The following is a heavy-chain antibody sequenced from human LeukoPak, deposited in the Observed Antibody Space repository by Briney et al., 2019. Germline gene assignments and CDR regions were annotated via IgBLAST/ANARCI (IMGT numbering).Heavy chain of an antibody. CDR3: TTVGCSSTSCYGDY. CDR2: IKSKTNGGTT. J-gene: IGHJ4*02. Sequence: KAGGSLRLSCAASGFTFSSAWMRWVRQAPGKGLEWVGRIKSKTNGGTTDYAAPVKGRFTISRDDSKNTLHLQMNSLKTEDTAVYYCTTVGCSSTSCYGDYWGQGTLVTVSS. D-gene: IGHD2-2*01. CDR1: GFTFSSAW. V-gene: IGHV3-15*01.